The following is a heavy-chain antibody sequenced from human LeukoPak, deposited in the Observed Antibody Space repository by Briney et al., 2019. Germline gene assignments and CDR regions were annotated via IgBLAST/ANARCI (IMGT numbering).Heavy chain of an antibody. CDR2: ISYDGSKK. J-gene: IGHJ4*02. Sequence: GGSLRLSCAASGFTFSSYAMHWVRQVPGKGLESVAFISYDGSKKEYADSVKGRFTISRDNSKNTLSLQMNSLRAEDTALYYCAKDLATCYSLDYWGRGTPVIVSS. CDR1: GFTFSSYA. CDR3: AKDLATCYSLDY. V-gene: IGHV3-30*18. D-gene: IGHD2-15*01.